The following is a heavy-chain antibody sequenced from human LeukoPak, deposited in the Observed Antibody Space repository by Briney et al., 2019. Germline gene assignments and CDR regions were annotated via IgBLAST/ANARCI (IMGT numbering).Heavy chain of an antibody. CDR2: IYYSGST. D-gene: IGHD3-10*01. CDR1: GGSINSYY. CDR3: ARHGGSGTYYNWFDP. Sequence: SETLSLTCTVSGGSINSYYWSWIRQPPGKGLEWIGYIYYSGSTNYNPSLKSRGSISVDTSKNQFSLKLSSVTAADTAVYYCARHGGSGTYYNWFDPWGQGTLVTVSS. J-gene: IGHJ5*02. V-gene: IGHV4-59*08.